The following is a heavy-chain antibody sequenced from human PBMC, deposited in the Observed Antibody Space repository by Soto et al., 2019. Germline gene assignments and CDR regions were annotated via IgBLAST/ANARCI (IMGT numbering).Heavy chain of an antibody. V-gene: IGHV3-33*01. J-gene: IGHJ4*02. CDR3: ARGGDRGAFDY. Sequence: QVQLVESGGGVVQPGRSLRLSCAASGFTFSSYGTHWVRQAPGKGLEWVAVIWYDGSNKYYADSVKGRFTISRDNSKNTLYLQMNSLRAEDTAVYYCARGGDRGAFDYWGQGTLVTVSS. CDR1: GFTFSSYG. D-gene: IGHD3-10*01. CDR2: IWYDGSNK.